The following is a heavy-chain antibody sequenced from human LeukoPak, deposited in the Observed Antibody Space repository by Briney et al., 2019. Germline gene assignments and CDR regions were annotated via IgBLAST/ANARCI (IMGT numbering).Heavy chain of an antibody. CDR2: INPNSGGT. CDR1: GYTFTGYY. J-gene: IGHJ3*02. Sequence: RASVKVSCKASGYTFTGYYMHWVRQAPGQGLEWMGWINPNSGGTNYAQKLQGRVTMTTDTSTSTAYMELRSLRSDDTAVYYCARDLFSFLWSTEHAYDAFDIWGQGTMVTVSS. V-gene: IGHV1-2*02. D-gene: IGHD3-3*01. CDR3: ARDLFSFLWSTEHAYDAFDI.